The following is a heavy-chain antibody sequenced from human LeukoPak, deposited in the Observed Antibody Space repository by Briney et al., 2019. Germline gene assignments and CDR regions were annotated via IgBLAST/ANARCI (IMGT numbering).Heavy chain of an antibody. CDR3: AREGSATLYFDY. D-gene: IGHD2-15*01. CDR1: GYSISSGYY. Sequence: PSETLSLTXTVPGYSISSGYYWGWIRPPPGKGLEWIGSIYHSGSTYYNPSLKSRVTISVDTSKNQFSLKLSSVTAADTAVYYCAREGSATLYFDYWGQGTLVTVSS. J-gene: IGHJ4*02. V-gene: IGHV4-38-2*02. CDR2: IYHSGST.